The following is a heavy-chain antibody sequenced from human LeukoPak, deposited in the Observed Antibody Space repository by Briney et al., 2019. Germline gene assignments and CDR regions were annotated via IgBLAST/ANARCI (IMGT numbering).Heavy chain of an antibody. J-gene: IGHJ4*02. CDR2: ISGSGGST. CDR1: GFTFSSYA. D-gene: IGHD6-19*01. CDR3: AKDSFKAVAGSFDY. V-gene: IGHV3-23*01. Sequence: KPGGSLRLSCAASGFTFSSYARSWVRQAPGKGLEWVSAISGSGGSTYYADSVKGRFTISRDNSKNTLYLQMNSLRAEDTAVYYCAKDSFKAVAGSFDYWGQGTLVTVSS.